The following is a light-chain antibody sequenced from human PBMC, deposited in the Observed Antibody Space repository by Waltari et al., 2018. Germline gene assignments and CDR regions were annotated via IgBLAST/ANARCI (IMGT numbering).Light chain of an antibody. V-gene: IGKV3-20*01. CDR3: QQYCSSPRT. CDR2: GAS. Sequence: EIVLTQSPGTMSLSPGERATLSCRASQSVSSSYLAWYQQKPGQAPRLLMYGASSRATGIPDRFSGSGSGTDFTLTISRLEPEDCAVYYCQQYCSSPRTFGQGTRLEIK. J-gene: IGKJ5*01. CDR1: QSVSSSY.